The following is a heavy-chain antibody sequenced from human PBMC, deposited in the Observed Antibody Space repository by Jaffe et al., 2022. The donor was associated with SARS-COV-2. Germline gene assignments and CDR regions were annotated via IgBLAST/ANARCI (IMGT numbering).Heavy chain of an antibody. V-gene: IGHV5-51*01. J-gene: IGHJ3*02. CDR2: IYPGDSDT. D-gene: IGHD4-17*01. CDR1: GYSFTSYW. Sequence: EVQLVQSGAEVKKPGESLKISCKGSGYSFTSYWIGWVRQMPGKGLEWMGIIYPGDSDTRYSPSFQGQVTISADKSISTAYLQWSSLKASDTAMYYCARRFLPLDYADTDAFDIWGQGTMVTVSS. CDR3: ARRFLPLDYADTDAFDI.